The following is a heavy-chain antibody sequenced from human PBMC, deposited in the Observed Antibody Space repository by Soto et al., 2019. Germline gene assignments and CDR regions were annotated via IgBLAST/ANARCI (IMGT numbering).Heavy chain of an antibody. CDR2: INHSGST. CDR3: ARGEYSGSYFDY. V-gene: IGHV4-34*01. Sequence: SETLSLTCAVYGGSFSGYYWSWIRQPPGKGLEWIGEINHSGSTNYRPSLKSRVTISVDTSTNHFSLTLSSVTAADTAVYYCARGEYSGSYFDYWGQGTLVTVSS. CDR1: GGSFSGYY. J-gene: IGHJ4*02. D-gene: IGHD1-26*01.